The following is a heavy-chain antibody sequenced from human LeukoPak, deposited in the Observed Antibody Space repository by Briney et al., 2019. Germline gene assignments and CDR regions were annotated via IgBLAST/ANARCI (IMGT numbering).Heavy chain of an antibody. Sequence: PGGSLRLSCAASGFIFSNYAMYWVRQVPGKGLEWVSAISGRSGSTYYADSVKGRFTISRDSSKNTLYLQMNSLRADDTAVYYCAKWGDYDVLTGYYVSDFWGQGTLVTVSS. D-gene: IGHD3-9*01. J-gene: IGHJ4*02. V-gene: IGHV3-23*01. CDR1: GFIFSNYA. CDR2: ISGRSGST. CDR3: AKWGDYDVLTGYYVSDF.